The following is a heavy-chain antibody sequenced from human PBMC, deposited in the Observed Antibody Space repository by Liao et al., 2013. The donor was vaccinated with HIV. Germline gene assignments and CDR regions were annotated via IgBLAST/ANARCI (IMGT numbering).Heavy chain of an antibody. CDR3: ARNPNSVSYGGGRFTYMDV. J-gene: IGHJ6*03. Sequence: VQLQESGPGLVKPSETLSLTCAVSGASVTSADSYWSWIRQSPGKGLEWIGYISYSGSTKNSPSLKSRLAISLDMSKNQISLELTSVTVADTAVYYCARNPNSVSYGGGRFTYMDVWGKGTTVTVSS. CDR1: GASVTSADSY. V-gene: IGHV4-30-4*08. D-gene: IGHD5/OR15-5a*01. CDR2: ISYSGST.